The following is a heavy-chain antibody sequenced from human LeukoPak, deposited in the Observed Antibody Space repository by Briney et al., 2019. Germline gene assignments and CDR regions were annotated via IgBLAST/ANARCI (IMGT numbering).Heavy chain of an antibody. V-gene: IGHV3-48*01. D-gene: IGHD2-15*01. CDR2: ITSSSTTI. CDR1: GFTFSYYS. Sequence: GGSLRLSCAASGFTFSYYSMSWVRQAPGKGLEWVSYITSSSTTIYNADSVKGRFTISRDNAKDSLYLQMNSLRAEDTAVYYCARVDCTGGSCYGRGWFDPWGQGTLVTVSS. CDR3: ARVDCTGGSCYGRGWFDP. J-gene: IGHJ5*02.